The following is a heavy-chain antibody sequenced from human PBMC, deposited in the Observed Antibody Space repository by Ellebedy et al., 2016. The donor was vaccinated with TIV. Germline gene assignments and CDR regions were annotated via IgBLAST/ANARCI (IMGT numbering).Heavy chain of an antibody. Sequence: GESLKISXATSGFTLSDEHMDWVRQAPGKGLEWVGRSKNKGNNYATQYAASVKGRFTISRDDSTNSLYLQMNSLRTEDTAIYYCTKTFYFDWGQGTLVIVSS. CDR2: SKNKGNNYAT. CDR3: TKTFYFD. J-gene: IGHJ4*02. D-gene: IGHD2/OR15-2a*01. V-gene: IGHV3-72*01. CDR1: GFTLSDEH.